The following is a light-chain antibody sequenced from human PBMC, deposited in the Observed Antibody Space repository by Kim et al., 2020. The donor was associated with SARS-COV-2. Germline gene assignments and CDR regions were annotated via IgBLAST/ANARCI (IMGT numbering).Light chain of an antibody. CDR2: RDN. J-gene: IGLJ3*02. V-gene: IGLV10-54*01. CDR3: SAWDSSLSAWV. Sequence: QAGLTQPPSLSTGLRQIATLTCTGNNKNVGNQGAAWLQQHQSHPPKLLSYRDNNRPSGISERLSASRSGNTASLTITGLQPEDEADYYCSAWDSSLSAWVFGGGTKVTVL. CDR1: NKNVGNQG.